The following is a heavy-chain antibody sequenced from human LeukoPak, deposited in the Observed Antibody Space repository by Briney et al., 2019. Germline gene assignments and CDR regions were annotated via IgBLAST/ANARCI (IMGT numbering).Heavy chain of an antibody. CDR3: ARCPYSSGYYYAY. CDR2: INPSGGST. CDR1: GYTFTGYY. D-gene: IGHD3-22*01. Sequence: ASVKVSCKASGYTFTGYYMHWVRQAPGRGLEWMGIINPSGGSTSYAQKFQGRVTMTRDMSTSTVYMELSSLRSEDTAVYYCARCPYSSGYYYAYWGQGTLVTVSS. J-gene: IGHJ4*02. V-gene: IGHV1-46*01.